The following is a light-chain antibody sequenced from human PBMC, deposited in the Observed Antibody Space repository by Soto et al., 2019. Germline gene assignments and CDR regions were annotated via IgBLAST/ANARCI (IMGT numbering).Light chain of an antibody. CDR2: DAS. Sequence: EIVMTQSPGTLSVSPGERVTLSCRASQSVRNNLAWYQQKPGQGPRLLIYDASTRATGIPARFSGSGSGTEFTLTISSLQSEDFAVYYCQQWNDWPWTFGQGTKVEI. V-gene: IGKV3-15*01. CDR1: QSVRNN. CDR3: QQWNDWPWT. J-gene: IGKJ1*01.